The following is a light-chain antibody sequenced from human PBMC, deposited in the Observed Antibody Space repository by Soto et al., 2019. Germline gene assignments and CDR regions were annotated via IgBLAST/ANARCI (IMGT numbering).Light chain of an antibody. CDR1: QTISSY. J-gene: IGKJ2*01. Sequence: DIQMTQSPSSLSASVGDRVTITCRASQTISSYLNWYQQKPGKAPNLLIYAASSLKSGVPSKFSGSGSGTDFTLTISSLQPEDFATYYCQQSYDTPYTFGQGTKLEIK. V-gene: IGKV1-39*01. CDR2: AAS. CDR3: QQSYDTPYT.